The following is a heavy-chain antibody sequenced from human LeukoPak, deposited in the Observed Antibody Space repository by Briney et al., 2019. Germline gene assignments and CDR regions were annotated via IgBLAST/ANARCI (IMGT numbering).Heavy chain of an antibody. J-gene: IGHJ3*02. Sequence: SQTLSLTCTVSGHSTSSGSYYSSWLRQPAGKGLEWIGRIYSSGSTNYNPSLKIRVTISSDTSKIQFSLKLSSETGADTAVYYCAGTATNGGAFDIWGQGTMVTVSS. D-gene: IGHD2-8*01. CDR1: GHSTSSGSYY. V-gene: IGHV4-61*02. CDR3: AGTATNGGAFDI. CDR2: IYSSGST.